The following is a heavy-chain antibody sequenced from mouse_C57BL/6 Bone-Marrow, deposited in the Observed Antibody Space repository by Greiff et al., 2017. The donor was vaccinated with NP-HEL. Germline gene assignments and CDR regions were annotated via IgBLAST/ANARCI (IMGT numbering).Heavy chain of an antibody. J-gene: IGHJ4*01. CDR1: GFSLTSYG. V-gene: IGHV2-6*03. CDR3: ARGSRLTAQATFYAMDY. CDR2: IWSDGST. D-gene: IGHD3-2*02. Sequence: VKLVESGPGLVAPSQSLSITCTVSGFSLTSYGVHWVRQPPGKGLEWLVVIWSDGSTTYNSALKSRLSISKDNSKSQVFLKMNSLQTDDTAMYYCARGSRLTAQATFYAMDYWGQGTSVTVSS.